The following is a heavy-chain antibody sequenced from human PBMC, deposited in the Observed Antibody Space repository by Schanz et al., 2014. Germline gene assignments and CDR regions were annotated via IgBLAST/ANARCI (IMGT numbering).Heavy chain of an antibody. CDR1: GFTFRSYA. V-gene: IGHV3-30*04. J-gene: IGHJ6*02. CDR3: AKDHFGHYDSSGCSDCYYYGMDV. CDR2: ISYDGSHK. D-gene: IGHD3-22*01. Sequence: QVQLVESGGGVVQPGKSLRLSCAASGFTFRSYAVHWVRQTPGKGLEWVAVISYDGSHKDYADSVKGRFTISRDNSKNTLFLQVNSLRAEDTAVYYCAKDHFGHYDSSGCSDCYYYGMDVWGQGTTVTVSS.